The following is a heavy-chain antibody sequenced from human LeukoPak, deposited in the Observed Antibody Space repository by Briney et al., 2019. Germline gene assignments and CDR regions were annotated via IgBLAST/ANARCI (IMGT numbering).Heavy chain of an antibody. J-gene: IGHJ4*02. CDR2: IFRGGST. D-gene: IGHD3-3*01. V-gene: IGHV4-38-2*01. Sequence: SETLSLTCAVSGYSISIAYYWGWIRQPPGKGLEWIWRIFRGGSTSYNPSLISRLTMSMDTSKNQFSLQLTSVTAADTAVYYCARYYSRGSGSTQLAYWGQGILVTISS. CDR1: GYSISIAYY. CDR3: ARYYSRGSGSTQLAY.